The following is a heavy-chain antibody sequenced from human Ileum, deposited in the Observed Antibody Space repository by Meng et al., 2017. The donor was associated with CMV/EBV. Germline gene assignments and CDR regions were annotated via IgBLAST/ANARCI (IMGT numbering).Heavy chain of an antibody. D-gene: IGHD3-3*01. J-gene: IGHJ6*02. CDR3: ARDQSGYYTLGGGMDV. CDR1: RFIVGRNY. Sequence: GESLKISCEASRFIVGRNYMNWVRQAPGKGLEWVAYISLSDRTSYSASVRGRFTISRDDSRNTVYLQMSSLRAEDTAVYYCARDQSGYYTLGGGMDVWGQGTTVTVSS. CDR2: ISLSDRT. V-gene: IGHV3-53*01.